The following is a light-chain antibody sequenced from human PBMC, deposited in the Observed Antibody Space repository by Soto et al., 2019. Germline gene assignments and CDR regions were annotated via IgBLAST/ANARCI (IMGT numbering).Light chain of an antibody. CDR2: QDN. V-gene: IGLV3-1*01. Sequence: SYELTQPPSVSVSPGQTASITCSGDKLGDKYACWYQQKPGQSPVLVIYQDNKRPSGIPERFSGSNSGNTATLTISGTQAMDEADYYCQAWDSTTDSYVFGTGTQLTVL. J-gene: IGLJ1*01. CDR1: KLGDKY. CDR3: QAWDSTTDSYV.